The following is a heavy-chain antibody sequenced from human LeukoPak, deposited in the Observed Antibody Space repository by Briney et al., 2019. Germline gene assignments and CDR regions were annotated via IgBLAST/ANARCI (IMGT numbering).Heavy chain of an antibody. CDR2: ISGSGGST. Sequence: PGGSLRLSCAASGFAFSSYAMSWVRQAPGKGLEWVSAISGSGGSTYYADSVKGRFTISRDNSKNTLYLQMNSLRAEDTAVYYCARVVHYDFWSGYHDYWGQGTLVTVSS. CDR3: ARVVHYDFWSGYHDY. J-gene: IGHJ4*02. CDR1: GFAFSSYA. D-gene: IGHD3-3*01. V-gene: IGHV3-23*01.